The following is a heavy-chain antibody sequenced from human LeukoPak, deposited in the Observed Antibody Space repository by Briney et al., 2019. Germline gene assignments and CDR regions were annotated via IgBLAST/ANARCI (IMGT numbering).Heavy chain of an antibody. CDR3: ARYPDPNYEHYYYYYGMDV. Sequence: PSETLSLTCTVSGGSISSYYWSWIRQPPGKGLEWIGYIYCSGSTNYNPSLKSRVTISVDTSKNQFSLKLSSVTAADTAVYYCARYPDPNYEHYYYYYGMDVWGKGTTVTVSS. J-gene: IGHJ6*04. D-gene: IGHD3-3*01. V-gene: IGHV4-59*01. CDR1: GGSISSYY. CDR2: IYCSGST.